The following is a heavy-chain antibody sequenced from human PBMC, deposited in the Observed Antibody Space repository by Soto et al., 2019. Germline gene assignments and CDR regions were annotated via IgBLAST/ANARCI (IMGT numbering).Heavy chain of an antibody. CDR1: GGSISSYY. J-gene: IGHJ5*02. V-gene: IGHV4-59*08. Sequence: SETLSLTCTVSGGSISSYYWSWIRQPPGKGLEWIGYIYYSGSTNYNPSLKSRVTISVDTSKNQFSLKLSSVTAADTAVYYCARHFRGFGDILTGYFFWFDPWGQGTLVTVSS. CDR2: IYYSGST. D-gene: IGHD3-9*01. CDR3: ARHFRGFGDILTGYFFWFDP.